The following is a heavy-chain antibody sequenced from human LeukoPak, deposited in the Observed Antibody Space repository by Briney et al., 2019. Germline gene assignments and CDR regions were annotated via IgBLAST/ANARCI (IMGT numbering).Heavy chain of an antibody. V-gene: IGHV3-23*01. CDR2: IGGRSDNT. CDR3: ANPRGNYCAYAFDI. D-gene: IGHD4-17*01. J-gene: IGHJ3*02. Sequence: PGGSLSLLCAASGLTFSSYAMHWLRQAPGKGLEWVSAIGGRSDNTYYADDVKGQFTISRDNSKNTLYLQMNSLRADDTAVYYCANPRGNYCAYAFDIWGQGTMVTVSP. CDR1: GLTFSSYA.